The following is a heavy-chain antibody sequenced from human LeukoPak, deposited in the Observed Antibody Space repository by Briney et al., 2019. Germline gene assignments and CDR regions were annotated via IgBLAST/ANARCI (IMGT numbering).Heavy chain of an antibody. J-gene: IGHJ3*02. CDR3: AKDLEVLWFGDPTDASDI. CDR1: GFTFSDYP. Sequence: GGSLRLSCAASGFTFSDYPMNWVRQAPGKGLEWVSVITGSGDSSFYGDSVKGRFTISRDNSKNTLYLQMNSLRVEDTAVYYCAKDLEVLWFGDPTDASDIWGQGTMVTVAS. V-gene: IGHV3-23*01. D-gene: IGHD3-10*01. CDR2: ITGSGDSS.